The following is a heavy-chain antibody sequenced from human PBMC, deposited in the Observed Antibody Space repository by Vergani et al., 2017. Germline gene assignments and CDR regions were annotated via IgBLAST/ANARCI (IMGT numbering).Heavy chain of an antibody. Sequence: QVQLRQWGAGLVKPSETLSLTCGIYGDSLSGHYWSWIRQSPGKGLEWIGQINHSGGTNYNPSLKSRVTISQHSSKSQFSLKLSSVTAADTAVYYCAATGYSSSWYGDYYDYMDVWGKGTTVTVYS. V-gene: IGHV4-34*02. CDR2: INHSGGT. J-gene: IGHJ6*03. CDR3: AATGYSSSWYGDYYDYMDV. D-gene: IGHD6-13*01. CDR1: GDSLSGHY.